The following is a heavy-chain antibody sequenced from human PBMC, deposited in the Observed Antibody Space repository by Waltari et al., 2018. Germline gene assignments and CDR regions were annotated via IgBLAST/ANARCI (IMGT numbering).Heavy chain of an antibody. J-gene: IGHJ4*02. Sequence: QVQLQESGPGLVKPAQTLSLTCTVSGGSISSGGYYWSWIRQHPGKGLEVIGYIYYSGSTYYHPSLKSRVTISVDTSKNQFSLTLSSVTAADTAVYYCARSRGDYCGGDCYYIDYWGQGTLVTVSS. D-gene: IGHD2-21*01. CDR2: IYYSGST. CDR1: GGSISSGGYY. CDR3: ARSRGDYCGGDCYYIDY. V-gene: IGHV4-31*03.